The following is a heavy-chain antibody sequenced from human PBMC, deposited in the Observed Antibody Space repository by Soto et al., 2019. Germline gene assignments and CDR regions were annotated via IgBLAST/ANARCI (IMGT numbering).Heavy chain of an antibody. D-gene: IGHD3-10*01. CDR3: ARLGGSGSYLGNSYYYYYGMDV. J-gene: IGHJ6*02. CDR2: IYYSGST. Sequence: PSETLSLTCTVSGGSISSSSYYWGWIRQPPGKGLEWIGSIYYSGSTYYNPSLKSRVTISVDTSKNQFSLKLSSVTAADTAVYYCARLGGSGSYLGNSYYYYYGMDVWGQGTTVT. CDR1: GGSISSSSYY. V-gene: IGHV4-39*01.